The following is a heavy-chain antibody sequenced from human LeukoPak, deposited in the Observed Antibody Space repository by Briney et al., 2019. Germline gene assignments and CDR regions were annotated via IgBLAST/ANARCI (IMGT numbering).Heavy chain of an antibody. CDR3: ARDINSGHGGYFDH. D-gene: IGHD1-1*01. CDR1: GFTFSDYY. V-gene: IGHV3-11*01. Sequence: PGGSLRLSCAASGFTFSDYYMSWIRQAPGKGLEWVSYISSSGNTMYEDSVKGRFTISRDNAKNSLYLQMNSLRAEDTAVYYCARDINSGHGGYFDHWGQGTLVTVSS. J-gene: IGHJ4*02. CDR2: ISSSGNTM.